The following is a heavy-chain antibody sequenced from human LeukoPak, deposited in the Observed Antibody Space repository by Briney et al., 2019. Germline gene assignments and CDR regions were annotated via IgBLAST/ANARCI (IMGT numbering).Heavy chain of an antibody. CDR2: IKQDGSEK. CDR3: ARVFIVGSRSVFDF. Sequence: GGSLRLSCAASGFTFSNYWMSWVRLAPGKGLEWVANIKQDGSEKYYVDSVEGRFTISRDNAKNLLSLQTNSLRAEDTAVYHCARVFIVGSRSVFDFWGQGTLVTVSS. V-gene: IGHV3-7*01. CDR1: GFTFSNYW. J-gene: IGHJ4*02. D-gene: IGHD2-21*01.